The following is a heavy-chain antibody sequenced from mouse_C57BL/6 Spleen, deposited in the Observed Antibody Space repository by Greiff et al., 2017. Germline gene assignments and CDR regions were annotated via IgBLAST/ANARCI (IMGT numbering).Heavy chain of an antibody. CDR3: AKDSYSNYPFAY. D-gene: IGHD2-5*01. V-gene: IGHV2-5*01. Sequence: VQLQESGPGLVQPSQSLSITCTASGFSLTSYGVHWVRQSPGKGLEWLGVIWRGGSTDYNAAFMSRLSITKDNTESQVFFKMNSLQADDTAIYYCAKDSYSNYPFAYWGQGTLVTVSA. CDR2: IWRGGST. J-gene: IGHJ3*01. CDR1: GFSLTSYG.